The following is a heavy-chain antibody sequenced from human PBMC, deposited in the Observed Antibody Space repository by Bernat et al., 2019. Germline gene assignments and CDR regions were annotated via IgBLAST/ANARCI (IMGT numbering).Heavy chain of an antibody. CDR1: GCTFSSYA. V-gene: IGHV1-69*04. CDR2: IIPILGIA. D-gene: IGHD1-26*01. J-gene: IGHJ5*02. CDR3: ARDGWELFKFWFDP. Sequence: QVQLVQSGAEVKKPGSSVKVSCKASGCTFSSYAISWVRQAPGQGLEWMGRIIPILGIANYAQKFQGRGTITADKSTSTAYMELSSLRSEDTAVYYCARDGWELFKFWFDPWGQGTLVTVSS.